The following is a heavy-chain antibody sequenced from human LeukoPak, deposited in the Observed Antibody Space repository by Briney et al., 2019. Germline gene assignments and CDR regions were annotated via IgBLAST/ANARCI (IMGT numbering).Heavy chain of an antibody. CDR1: GGSFSGYY. D-gene: IGHD3-22*01. CDR3: ARGSPSFGYYDSSGYYLGYYYYMDV. CDR2: INHSGST. V-gene: IGHV4-34*01. J-gene: IGHJ6*03. Sequence: PSETLSLTCAVYGGSFSGYYWSWIRQPPGKGLEWIGEINHSGSTNYNPSLKSRVTISVDTSKNQFSLKLSSVTAADTAVYYCARGSPSFGYYDSSGYYLGYYYYMDVWGKGTTVTASS.